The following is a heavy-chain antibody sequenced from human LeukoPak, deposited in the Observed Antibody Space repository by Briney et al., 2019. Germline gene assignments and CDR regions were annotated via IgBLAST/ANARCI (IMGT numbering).Heavy chain of an antibody. CDR1: GGSISSSNW. J-gene: IGHJ3*02. V-gene: IGHV4-4*02. Sequence: SGTLSLTCAVSGGSISSSNWWSWVRQPPGKGLEWIGEIYHSGSTNYNPSLKGRVTISVDKSKNQFSLKLSSVTAADTAVYYCARTDDYGDSRGAFDIWGQGTMVTVSS. D-gene: IGHD4-17*01. CDR3: ARTDDYGDSRGAFDI. CDR2: IYHSGST.